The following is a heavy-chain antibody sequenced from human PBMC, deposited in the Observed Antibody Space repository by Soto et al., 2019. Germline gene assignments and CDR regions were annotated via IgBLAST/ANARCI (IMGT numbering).Heavy chain of an antibody. Sequence: PSETLSLTCAVYGGSFSGYYWSWIRQPPGKGLEWNGEINHSGSTNYNPSLKSRVTISVDTSKNQFSLKLSSVTAADTAVYYCARGSVFVLMVYAVQPQNWFDPWGQGTLVTVSS. J-gene: IGHJ5*02. CDR1: GGSFSGYY. CDR2: INHSGST. CDR3: ARGSVFVLMVYAVQPQNWFDP. V-gene: IGHV4-34*01. D-gene: IGHD2-8*01.